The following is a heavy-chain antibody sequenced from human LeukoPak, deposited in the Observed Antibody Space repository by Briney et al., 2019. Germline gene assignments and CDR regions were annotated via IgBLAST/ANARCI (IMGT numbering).Heavy chain of an antibody. J-gene: IGHJ6*03. CDR2: IYYSGST. CDR3: ARVLNWNYIRYMDV. CDR1: GGSISSGGYY. D-gene: IGHD1-7*01. V-gene: IGHV4-31*03. Sequence: PSETLSLTCTVSGGSISSGGYYWSWIRQHPGKGLEWIGYIYYSGSTYYNPSLKSRVTISVDTSKNQFSLKLSSVTAAATAVYYCARVLNWNYIRYMDVWGKGTTVTVSS.